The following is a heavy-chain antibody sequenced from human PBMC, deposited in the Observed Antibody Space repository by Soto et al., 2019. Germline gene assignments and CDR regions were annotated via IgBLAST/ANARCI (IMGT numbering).Heavy chain of an antibody. D-gene: IGHD5-18*01. V-gene: IGHV3-21*01. CDR2: ISSSSSYI. CDR1: GFTFSSYS. CDR3: ARDQPGYSYGYGLGY. Sequence: EVQLVESGGGLVKPGGSLRLSCAASGFTFSSYSMNWVRQAPGKGLEWVSSISSSSSYIYYADSVKGRFTISRDNAKNSLDLQKNSLRAEDTGVYYCARDQPGYSYGYGLGYWGQGTLVTVSS. J-gene: IGHJ4*02.